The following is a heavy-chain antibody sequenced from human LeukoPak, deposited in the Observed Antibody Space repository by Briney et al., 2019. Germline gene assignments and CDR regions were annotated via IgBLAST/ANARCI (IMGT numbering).Heavy chain of an antibody. CDR3: ARDRLSSDGIRFCPGALGY. J-gene: IGHJ4*01. D-gene: IGHD3-3*02. Sequence: GASVKVSCKASGYTFTGYYMHWLRQAPGQGLEWMGWINPNSGGSNYAQKFQGRLTLTRDTSISTVYMELSRLTSDDTAIYFCARDRLSSDGIRFCPGALGYWGQGTLVTVSS. CDR1: GYTFTGYY. CDR2: INPNSGGS. V-gene: IGHV1-2*02.